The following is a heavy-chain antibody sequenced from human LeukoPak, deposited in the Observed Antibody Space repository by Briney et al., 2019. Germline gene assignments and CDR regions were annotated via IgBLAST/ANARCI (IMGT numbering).Heavy chain of an antibody. J-gene: IGHJ5*02. CDR2: IISIFGTA. Sequence: ASVKVSCKASGGTFSSYAISWVRQAPGQGLEWMGGIISIFGTANYAQKFQGRVTITADESTSTAYMELSSLRSEDTAVYYCAGGYYLNWFDPWGQGTLVTVSS. CDR3: AGGYYLNWFDP. V-gene: IGHV1-69*13. CDR1: GGTFSSYA. D-gene: IGHD3-10*01.